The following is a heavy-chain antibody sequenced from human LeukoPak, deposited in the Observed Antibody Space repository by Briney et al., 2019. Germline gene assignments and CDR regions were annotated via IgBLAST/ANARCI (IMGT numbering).Heavy chain of an antibody. D-gene: IGHD2/OR15-2a*01. CDR3: ARDLFGGRALDLSEGSDY. CDR1: GYTFTGYY. Sequence: ASVEVSCKASGYTFTGYYMHWVRQAPGQGLEWMGWINPNSGGTNYAQKFQGRVTMTRDTSISTAYMELSRLRSDETAVYYCARDLFGGRALDLSEGSDYWGQGTLVTVSS. CDR2: INPNSGGT. J-gene: IGHJ4*02. V-gene: IGHV1-2*02.